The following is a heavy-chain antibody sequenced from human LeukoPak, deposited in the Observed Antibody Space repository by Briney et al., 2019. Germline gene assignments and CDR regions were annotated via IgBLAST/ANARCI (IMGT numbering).Heavy chain of an antibody. CDR2: ISYDEITK. D-gene: IGHD3-3*01. CDR1: GFTFSAST. CDR3: ARDRLPSHQDDFDY. J-gene: IGHJ4*02. Sequence: GGSLRLSCVASGFTFSASTMHWVRLAPGKGLEWVAVISYDEITKYYAGSVRVRFTISRDNSKNTLYLQMNSLRPEDTGLYYCARDRLPSHQDDFDYWSQGTLVTVSS. V-gene: IGHV3-30*04.